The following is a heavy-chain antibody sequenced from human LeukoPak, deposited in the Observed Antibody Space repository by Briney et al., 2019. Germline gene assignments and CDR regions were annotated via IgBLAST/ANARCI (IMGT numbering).Heavy chain of an antibody. Sequence: PGGSLRLSCAASGFTFSSYSMNWVRQAPGKGLEWASYISSSSSTIYYADSVKGRFTISRDNAKNSLYLQMNSLRDEDTAVYYCARDPLPYGSGSLDYWGQGTLVTVSS. J-gene: IGHJ4*02. CDR1: GFTFSSYS. V-gene: IGHV3-48*02. CDR2: ISSSSSTI. D-gene: IGHD3-10*01. CDR3: ARDPLPYGSGSLDY.